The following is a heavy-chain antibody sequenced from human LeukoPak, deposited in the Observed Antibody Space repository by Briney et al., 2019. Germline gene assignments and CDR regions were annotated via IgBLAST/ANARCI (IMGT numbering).Heavy chain of an antibody. CDR2: INPNSGGT. J-gene: IGHJ5*02. CDR3: ALIVVVPAAISDWLDP. CDR1: GYTFTGYY. D-gene: IGHD2-2*01. V-gene: IGHV1-2*02. Sequence: GASVKVSCKASGYTFTGYYMHWVRQAPGQGLEWMGWINPNSGGTNYAQKFQGRVTMTRDTSISTAYMELSRLRSDDTAVYYCALIVVVPAAISDWLDPWGQGTLVTVSS.